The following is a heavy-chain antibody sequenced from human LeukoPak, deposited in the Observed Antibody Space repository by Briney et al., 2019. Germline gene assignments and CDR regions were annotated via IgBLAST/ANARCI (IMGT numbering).Heavy chain of an antibody. Sequence: SETLSLTCTISGYSIGSGYYWGWIRPPPGKGLEWIGSIYHSGSTYYNPSLKSRVTISLDTSENQSSLKLSSVTAADTAVYYCARDLYSSGWGYFDYWGQGTLVTVSS. D-gene: IGHD6-19*01. CDR3: ARDLYSSGWGYFDY. CDR1: GYSIGSGYY. CDR2: IYHSGST. V-gene: IGHV4-38-2*02. J-gene: IGHJ4*02.